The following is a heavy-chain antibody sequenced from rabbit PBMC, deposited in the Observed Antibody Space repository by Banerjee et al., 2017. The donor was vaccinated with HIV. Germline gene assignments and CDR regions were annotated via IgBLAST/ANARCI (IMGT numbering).Heavy chain of an antibody. Sequence: QSLEESGGGLVQPEGSLTLTCTASGFSFSSSYYMCWVRQAPGKGPEWIACIYTGGSGSTAYASWAKGRFTFSKTSSTTVTLQMTSLTAADTATYFCARDLPGIIGWNFAWWGPGTLVTVS. CDR1: GFSFSSSYY. V-gene: IGHV1S40*01. CDR2: IYTGGSGST. CDR3: ARDLPGIIGWNFAW. J-gene: IGHJ4*01. D-gene: IGHD1-1*01.